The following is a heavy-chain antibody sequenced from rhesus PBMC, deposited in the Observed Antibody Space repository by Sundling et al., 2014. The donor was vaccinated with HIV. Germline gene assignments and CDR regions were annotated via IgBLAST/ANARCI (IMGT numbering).Heavy chain of an antibody. CDR1: GGSFRDYY. CDR3: AREEPTLMYFDF. V-gene: IGHV4-165*01. D-gene: IGHD1-1*01. Sequence: QVQLQESGPGLVKPSETLSLTCAVSGGSFRDYYWGWIRQPPGKGLEWIGYISGYSGGTDYNPSLKSRVTISTDTSKNQFSLRLSSVTAADTAVYYCAREEPTLMYFDFWGQGVLVTVSS. J-gene: IGHJ4*01. CDR2: ISGYSGGT.